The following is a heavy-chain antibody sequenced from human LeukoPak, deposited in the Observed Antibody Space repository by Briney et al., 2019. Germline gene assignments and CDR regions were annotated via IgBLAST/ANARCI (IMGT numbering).Heavy chain of an antibody. V-gene: IGHV3-7*01. CDR3: AGDRNWFGF. J-gene: IGHJ5*01. CDR1: GSTFSSYW. CDR2: IKQDGSEK. Sequence: GGSLRLSCAASGSTFSSYWMSWVRQAPGKGLEWVANIKQDGSEKYYVDSVKGRFTVSRDNAKKSLNLQMNSLRAEDTAVYYCAGDRNWFGFWGQGTLVTVSS.